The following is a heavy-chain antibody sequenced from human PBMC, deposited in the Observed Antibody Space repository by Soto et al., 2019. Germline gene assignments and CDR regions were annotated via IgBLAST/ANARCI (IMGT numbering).Heavy chain of an antibody. CDR2: IWYDGSNK. V-gene: IGHV3-33*01. D-gene: IGHD6-13*01. CDR3: ARDPGIAAAGNGPDYYYYYGMDV. CDR1: GFTFSSYG. Sequence: PGGSLRLCCAASGFTFSSYGMHWVRQAPGKGLEWVAVIWYDGSNKYYADSVKGRFTISRDNSKNTLYLQMNSLRAEDTAVYYCARDPGIAAAGNGPDYYYYYGMDVWGQGTTVTVSS. J-gene: IGHJ6*02.